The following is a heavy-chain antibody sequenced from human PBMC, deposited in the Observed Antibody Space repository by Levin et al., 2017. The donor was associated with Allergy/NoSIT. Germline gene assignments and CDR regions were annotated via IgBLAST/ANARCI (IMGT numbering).Heavy chain of an antibody. Sequence: GGSLRLSCAASGFTFSSYGMNWVRQAPGKGLEWVSSISSSISYIYYADSVKGRFTISRDNAKNSLFLQMNSLRAEDTAVYYCARDSVMGYYYYMDVWGKGTTVTVSS. CDR1: GFTFSSYG. J-gene: IGHJ6*03. CDR3: ARDSVMGYYYYMDV. CDR2: ISSSISYI. V-gene: IGHV3-21*01. D-gene: IGHD1-26*01.